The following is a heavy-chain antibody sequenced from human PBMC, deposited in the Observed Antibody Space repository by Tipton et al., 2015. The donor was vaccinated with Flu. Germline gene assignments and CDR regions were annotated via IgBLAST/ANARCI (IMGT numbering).Heavy chain of an antibody. CDR2: ISWNSGSI. V-gene: IGHV3-9*01. Sequence: SLRLSCAASGCTFDDYAMHWVRQAPGKGLEWVSGISWNSGSIGYADSVKGRFTISSDSAKNTLYLQMNNLRAEDTAVYFCARGSNGWPGIDFWGQGPLVTVSS. J-gene: IGHJ4*02. D-gene: IGHD6-19*01. CDR3: ARGSNGWPGIDF. CDR1: GCTFDDYA.